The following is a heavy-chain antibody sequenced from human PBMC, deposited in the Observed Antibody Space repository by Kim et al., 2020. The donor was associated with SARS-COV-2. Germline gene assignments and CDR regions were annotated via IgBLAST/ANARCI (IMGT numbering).Heavy chain of an antibody. J-gene: IGHJ6*02. D-gene: IGHD5-12*01. CDR3: AASDSGYDLYYYDYGMDV. Sequence: SETLSLTCAVYGGSFSGYYWSWIRQPPGKGLEWIGEINHSGSTNYNPSLKSRVTISVDTSKNQFSLKLSSVTAADTAVYYCAASDSGYDLYYYDYGMDVWGQGTTVTVSS. CDR1: GGSFSGYY. V-gene: IGHV4-34*01. CDR2: INHSGST.